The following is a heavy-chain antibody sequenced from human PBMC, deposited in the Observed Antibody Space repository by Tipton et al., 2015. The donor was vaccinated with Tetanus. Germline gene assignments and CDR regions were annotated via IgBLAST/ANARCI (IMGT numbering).Heavy chain of an antibody. CDR1: GDYY. Sequence: GDYYMSWIRQPPGKGLERIAFIHHSGLAFSKPSLKSRVSISIDTSQNQFSLRLTSVTAADTAVYFCARNVYTVTNDAFDIWGRGTLVNVSS. V-gene: IGHV4-30-4*01. J-gene: IGHJ3*02. D-gene: IGHD4-11*01. CDR3: ARNVYTVTNDAFDI. CDR2: IHHSGLA.